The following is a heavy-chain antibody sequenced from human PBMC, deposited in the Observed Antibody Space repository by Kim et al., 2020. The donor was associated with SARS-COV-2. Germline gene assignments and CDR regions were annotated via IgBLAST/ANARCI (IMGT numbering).Heavy chain of an antibody. Sequence: ASVKVSCKASGYTFTSYGISWVRQAPGQGLEWMGWISAYNGNTNYAQKLQGRVTMTTDTSTSTAYMELRSLRSDDTAVYYCARDDYSGYDPPNYYYYYGMDVWGQGTTVTVSS. D-gene: IGHD5-12*01. J-gene: IGHJ6*02. CDR2: ISAYNGNT. V-gene: IGHV1-18*01. CDR3: ARDDYSGYDPPNYYYYYGMDV. CDR1: GYTFTSYG.